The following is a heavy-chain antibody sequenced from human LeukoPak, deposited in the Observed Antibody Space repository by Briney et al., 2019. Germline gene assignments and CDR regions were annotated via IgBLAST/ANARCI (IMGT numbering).Heavy chain of an antibody. D-gene: IGHD6-13*01. Sequence: ASVKVSCKASGYTFTGYYMHWVRQAPGQGLEWMGWINPNNGGTNYAQKFQGRVTMTRDTSISTAYMELSRLRSDDTAVYYCARDPGSGWYVDYWGQGTLVTVSS. CDR3: ARDPGSGWYVDY. CDR1: GYTFTGYY. V-gene: IGHV1-2*02. CDR2: INPNNGGT. J-gene: IGHJ4*02.